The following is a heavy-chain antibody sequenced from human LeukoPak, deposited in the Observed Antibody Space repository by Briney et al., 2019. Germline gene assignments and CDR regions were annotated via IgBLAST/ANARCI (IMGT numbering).Heavy chain of an antibody. CDR3: ARGQDDSSGLYYFDY. J-gene: IGHJ4*02. CDR1: GGSISSGGYS. CDR2: IYYSGST. Sequence: SETLSLTCAVSGGSISSGGYSWSWIRQPPGKGLEWIGYIYYSGSTYYNPSLKSRVTISVDTSKNQFSLKLSSVTAADTAVYYCARGQDDSSGLYYFDYWGQGTLVTVSS. D-gene: IGHD3-22*01. V-gene: IGHV4-30-4*07.